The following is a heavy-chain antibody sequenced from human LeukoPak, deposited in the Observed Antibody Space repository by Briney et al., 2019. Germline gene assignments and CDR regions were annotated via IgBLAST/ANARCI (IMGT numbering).Heavy chain of an antibody. CDR3: ARYYYDSSGRRFDY. CDR2: ISSSSSYI. V-gene: IGHV3-21*01. J-gene: IGHJ4*02. Sequence: GGSLRLSCAASGFTFSSYSMNWVRQAPGKGLEWVSSISSSSSYIYYADSVKVRFTISRDNAKTSLYLQMNSLRAEDTAVYYCARYYYDSSGRRFDYWGQGTLVTVSS. CDR1: GFTFSSYS. D-gene: IGHD3-22*01.